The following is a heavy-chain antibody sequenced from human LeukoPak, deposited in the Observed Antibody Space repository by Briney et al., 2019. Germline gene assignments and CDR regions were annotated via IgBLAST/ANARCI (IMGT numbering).Heavy chain of an antibody. CDR2: IKQDGSDK. CDR3: AREGLWVGPDSGKTRHPYWEI. J-gene: IGHJ3*02. D-gene: IGHD2-21*01. CDR1: GFTFSSYW. V-gene: IGHV3-7*04. Sequence: PGGSLRLPCAASGFTFSSYWMSWVRQAPGKGLQWVANIKQDGSDKYYVDSVKGRFTISRDNAKNSLNLQMSSLRAEDTAVYYCAREGLWVGPDSGKTRHPYWEIWGQGTMVTVSS.